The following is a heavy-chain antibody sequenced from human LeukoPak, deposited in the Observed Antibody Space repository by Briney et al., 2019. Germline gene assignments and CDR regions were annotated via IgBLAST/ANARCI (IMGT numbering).Heavy chain of an antibody. D-gene: IGHD3-22*01. V-gene: IGHV3-48*01. CDR2: ISGSSSTI. CDR3: ARPSINYYDTTGYYSGIDC. J-gene: IGHJ4*02. CDR1: GFTFSSYS. Sequence: GGSLRLSCAASGFTFSSYSMSWVRQAPGKGLEWVSYISGSSSTIYYADSVKGRFTISRDNAKNSLYLQMNSLSAEDTAVYYCARPSINYYDTTGYYSGIDCWGQGTLVTVSS.